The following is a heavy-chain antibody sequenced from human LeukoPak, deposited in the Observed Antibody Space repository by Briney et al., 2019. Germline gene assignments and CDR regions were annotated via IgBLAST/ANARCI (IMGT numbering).Heavy chain of an antibody. D-gene: IGHD3-3*01. J-gene: IGHJ4*02. CDR2: ISPNSGGT. CDR1: GYTFTSYG. Sequence: ASVKVSCKASGYTFTSYGISWVRQAPGQGLEWMRWISPNSGGTNYAQNFQGRVTMTRDTSISTAYMELSSLRSDDTAVYYCARDGPWLLEWSNTGFFDYWGQGTLVTVSS. V-gene: IGHV1-2*02. CDR3: ARDGPWLLEWSNTGFFDY.